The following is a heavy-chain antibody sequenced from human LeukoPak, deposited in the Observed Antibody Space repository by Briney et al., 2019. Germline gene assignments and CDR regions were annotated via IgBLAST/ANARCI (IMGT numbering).Heavy chain of an antibody. CDR2: IYYSGST. D-gene: IGHD4-23*01. V-gene: IGHV4-61*01. Sequence: SETLSLTCTVSGGSVSSGSYYWSWIRQPPGKGLEWIGYIYYSGSTNYNPSLKSRVTISVDTSKNQFSLKLSSVTAADTAVYYCAQGNDYGCNSDCGYFDYWGQGTLVTVSS. J-gene: IGHJ4*02. CDR3: AQGNDYGCNSDCGYFDY. CDR1: GGSVSSGSYY.